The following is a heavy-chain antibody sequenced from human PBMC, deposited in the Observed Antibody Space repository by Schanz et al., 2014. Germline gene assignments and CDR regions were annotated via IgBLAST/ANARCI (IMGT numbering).Heavy chain of an antibody. J-gene: IGHJ4*02. CDR2: IYYSGST. CDR1: GDSISSSRYC. V-gene: IGHV4-39*01. D-gene: IGHD2-21*01. CDR3: ARPGAYCGGDCYDY. Sequence: QLQLQESGPGLVKPSETLSLTCTVSGDSISSSRYCWGWIRQPPGKGLEWIGSIYYSGSTYYNPPLKSRVTISVDTPKNQFSLKRRAVTAADTAVYYCARPGAYCGGDCYDYWGQGTLVTVSS.